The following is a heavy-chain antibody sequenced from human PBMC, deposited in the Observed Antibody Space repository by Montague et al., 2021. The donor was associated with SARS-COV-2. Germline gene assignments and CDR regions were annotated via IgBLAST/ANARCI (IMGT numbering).Heavy chain of an antibody. CDR1: GGSISTSPYF. CDR3: ARSESAAYSSGPSDY. V-gene: IGHV4-39*07. D-gene: IGHD6-25*01. Sequence: SETLSLTCTVSGGSISTSPYFWGWIRQPPGKGLEWIGSIYYSGSTYYNPSLKSRLSISLDTSKNHFSLRLSSVTAADTAVYYCARSESAAYSSGPSDYWGQGTLVTVSS. J-gene: IGHJ4*02. CDR2: IYYSGST.